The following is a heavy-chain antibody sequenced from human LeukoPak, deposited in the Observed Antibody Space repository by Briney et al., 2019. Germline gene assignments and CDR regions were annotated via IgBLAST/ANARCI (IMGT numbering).Heavy chain of an antibody. Sequence: ASVKVSCKASGGTFSSYAIIWVRQAPGQGLEWMGRIIPILGIANYAQKFQGRVTITADKSTSTAYMELSSLRSEDTAVYYCASLRARSMPTDYWGQGTLVTVSS. J-gene: IGHJ4*02. CDR2: IIPILGIA. V-gene: IGHV1-69*04. CDR1: GGTFSSYA. CDR3: ASLRARSMPTDY. D-gene: IGHD2-2*01.